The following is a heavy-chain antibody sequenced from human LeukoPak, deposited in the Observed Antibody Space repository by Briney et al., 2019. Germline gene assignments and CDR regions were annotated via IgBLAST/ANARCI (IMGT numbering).Heavy chain of an antibody. V-gene: IGHV1-2*02. J-gene: IGHJ4*02. CDR3: ARGEGDSSSWPLNY. Sequence: ASVKVSCKASGYTFTGYYMHWVRQAPGQGLGWMGWINPNSGGTKYAQQFQGRVTMTRDTSISTAYMELTRLTSDDTAVYYCARGEGDSSSWPLNYWGQGTLVPVSS. CDR2: INPNSGGT. D-gene: IGHD6-13*01. CDR1: GYTFTGYY.